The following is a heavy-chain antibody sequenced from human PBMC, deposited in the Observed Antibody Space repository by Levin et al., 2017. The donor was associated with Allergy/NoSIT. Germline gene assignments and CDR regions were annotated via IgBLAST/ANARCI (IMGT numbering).Heavy chain of an antibody. Sequence: SQTLSLTCTVSGGSISSYYWSWIRPPPGKGLEWIGNVYYSGSTNYNPSLKSRVTISVDTSKNQFSLRLSSVTAADTAVYYCARSSSGYYYAIDYWGQGTLVTVSS. CDR2: VYYSGST. V-gene: IGHV4-59*01. D-gene: IGHD3-22*01. CDR1: GGSISSYY. J-gene: IGHJ4*02. CDR3: ARSSSGYYYAIDY.